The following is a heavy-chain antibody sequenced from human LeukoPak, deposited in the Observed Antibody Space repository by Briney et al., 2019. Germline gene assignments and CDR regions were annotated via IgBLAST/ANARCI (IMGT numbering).Heavy chain of an antibody. CDR3: AREPQS. V-gene: IGHV4-59*01. Sequence: SETLSLTCTVSGGSICRYYWRWIWQPPGKGLEWIGYIYYSGSTNYNPSLKSRVTISVDTSKNQFSLKLSSVTAADTAVYYCAREPQSWGQGTLVTVSS. CDR2: IYYSGST. CDR1: GGSICRYY. J-gene: IGHJ4*02.